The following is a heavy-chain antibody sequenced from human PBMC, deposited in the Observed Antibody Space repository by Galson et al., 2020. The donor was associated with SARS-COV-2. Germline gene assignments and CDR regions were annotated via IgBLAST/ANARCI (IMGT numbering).Heavy chain of an antibody. CDR2: ISAYNGNT. V-gene: IGHV1-18*01. Sequence: ASVKVSCKASGYTFTSYGISWVRQAPGQGLEWMGWISAYNGNTTYAQKLQGRVTMTTDTSTSTAYMELRSLRSDDTAVYYCARGYSSSLIASGGSAFDIWGQGTMVTVSS. CDR3: ARGYSSSLIASGGSAFDI. J-gene: IGHJ3*02. CDR1: GYTFTSYG. D-gene: IGHD6-6*01.